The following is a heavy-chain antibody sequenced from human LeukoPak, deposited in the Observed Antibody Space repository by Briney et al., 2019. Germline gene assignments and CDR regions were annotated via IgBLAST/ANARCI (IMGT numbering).Heavy chain of an antibody. D-gene: IGHD4-17*01. CDR2: INPNSGGA. CDR3: VRDRRGMTTIY. V-gene: IGHV1-2*02. J-gene: IGHJ4*02. CDR1: GYTSTDYY. Sequence: EASVKVSCKASGYTSTDYYMHWMRQAPGQGLEWMGWINPNSGGANYAQKFQGRVTMTRDTSITTAYMELTKLRFDDTAIYYCVRDRRGMTTIYWGQGTLVTVSS.